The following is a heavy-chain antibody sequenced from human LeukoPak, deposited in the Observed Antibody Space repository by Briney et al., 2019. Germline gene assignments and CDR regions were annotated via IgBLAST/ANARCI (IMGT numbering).Heavy chain of an antibody. V-gene: IGHV1-18*01. Sequence: ASVKVSCKASGYTVSSYGISWLRQAPGQGLEWMGCISAYNGNTKYAQKFQGRVTMTTDTSTSTAFMELRSLISDDTAVYYCARDRVGEVVVAATSDYWGQGTLVTVSS. D-gene: IGHD2-15*01. CDR3: ARDRVGEVVVAATSDY. CDR1: GYTVSSYG. CDR2: ISAYNGNT. J-gene: IGHJ4*02.